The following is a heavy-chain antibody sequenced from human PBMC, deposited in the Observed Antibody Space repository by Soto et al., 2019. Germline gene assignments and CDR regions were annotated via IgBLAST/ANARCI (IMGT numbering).Heavy chain of an antibody. CDR3: ARCRDQVVPADEEADAFDI. J-gene: IGHJ3*02. Sequence: SQTLSLTCAISGDSVSSNSAAWNWIRQSPSRGLEWLGRTYYRSKWYNDYAVSVKSRITINPDTSKNQFSLQLNSVTPEDTAVYYCARCRDQVVPADEEADAFDIWGQGTMVTVSS. CDR2: TYYRSKWYN. V-gene: IGHV6-1*01. CDR1: GDSVSSNSAA. D-gene: IGHD2-2*01.